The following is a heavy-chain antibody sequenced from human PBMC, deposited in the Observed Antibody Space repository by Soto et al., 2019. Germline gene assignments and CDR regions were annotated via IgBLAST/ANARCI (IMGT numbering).Heavy chain of an antibody. CDR1: GFTFSSYS. Sequence: GSLRLSCAASGFTFSSYSMNWVRQAPGKGLEWVSAISGSGGSTYYADSVKGRFTISRDNSKNTLYLQMNSLRAEDTAVYYCAKTTYYDSSGYYYFDYWGQGTLVTSPQ. CDR2: ISGSGGST. CDR3: AKTTYYDSSGYYYFDY. J-gene: IGHJ4*02. V-gene: IGHV3-23*01. D-gene: IGHD3-22*01.